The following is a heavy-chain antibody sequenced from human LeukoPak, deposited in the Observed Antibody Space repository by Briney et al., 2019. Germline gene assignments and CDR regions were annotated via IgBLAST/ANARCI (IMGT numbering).Heavy chain of an antibody. Sequence: GASVKVSCKASGGTFSSYAISWVRQAPGQGLEWMGRIIPIFGTANYAQKFQGRVTITTDESTSTAYMELSSLRSEDTAVYYCARDRGDGYNSIHYWGQGTLVTVSS. D-gene: IGHD5-24*01. CDR1: GGTFSSYA. J-gene: IGHJ4*02. V-gene: IGHV1-69*05. CDR3: ARDRGDGYNSIHY. CDR2: IIPIFGTA.